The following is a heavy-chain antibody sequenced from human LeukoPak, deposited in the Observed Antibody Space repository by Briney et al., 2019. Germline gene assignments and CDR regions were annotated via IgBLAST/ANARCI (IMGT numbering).Heavy chain of an antibody. Sequence: SETLSLTCTVSGGSISSDYWSWIRQPPGKGLEWIGYVYYSGSTNYNPSLKCRVTISVGTSKNHFSLKLTSVTAADTAVYYCARLLGWSGPINWFDPWGRGTLVTVSP. D-gene: IGHD3-3*01. J-gene: IGHJ5*02. CDR1: GGSISSDY. CDR3: ARLLGWSGPINWFDP. CDR2: VYYSGST. V-gene: IGHV4-59*08.